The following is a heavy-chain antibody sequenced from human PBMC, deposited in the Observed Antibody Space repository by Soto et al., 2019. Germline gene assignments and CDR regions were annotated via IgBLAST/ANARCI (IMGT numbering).Heavy chain of an antibody. V-gene: IGHV3-30*03. CDR2: ISQDGSVK. Sequence: QVQLVESGGGVVQPGRSLTVSCAASGISISTYAMHWVRQAPGKGLEWVAVISQDGSVKYYADSVKGRFTISRDNPKNALFLQMNSLGAEDTAVYYCAGRQQKYYYYGMDVWGQGTTVTVSS. D-gene: IGHD6-13*01. CDR1: GISISTYA. J-gene: IGHJ6*02. CDR3: AGRQQKYYYYGMDV.